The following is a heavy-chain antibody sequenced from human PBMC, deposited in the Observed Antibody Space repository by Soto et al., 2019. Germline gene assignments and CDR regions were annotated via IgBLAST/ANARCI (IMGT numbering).Heavy chain of an antibody. CDR2: ITAGSGNT. CDR3: AADRYDILTGCSDPIGY. V-gene: IGHV1-3*01. Sequence: ASVKVSCKASGYTFTSYAMHWVPQTPGQRLEWMGWITAGSGNTKYSQKFQERVTITRDRSTSTAYMELSSLRSEDTAVYYCAADRYDILTGCSDPIGYWGQGTLVTVSS. CDR1: GYTFTSYA. D-gene: IGHD3-9*01. J-gene: IGHJ4*02.